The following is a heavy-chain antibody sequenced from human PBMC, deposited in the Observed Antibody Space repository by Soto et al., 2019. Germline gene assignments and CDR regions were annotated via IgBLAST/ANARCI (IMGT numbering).Heavy chain of an antibody. D-gene: IGHD6-19*01. CDR1: GGSISSYY. J-gene: IGHJ6*03. V-gene: IGHV4-59*01. CDR2: IYYSGST. CDR3: ARAPPSSSSGWPNYYYYYYMDV. Sequence: QVQLQESGPGLVKPSETLSLTCTVSGGSISSYYWSWIRQPPGKGLEWIGYIYYSGSTNYNPSLKSRVTISVDTSKNQFSLKLSSVTAADTAVYYCARAPPSSSSGWPNYYYYYYMDVWGKGTTVTVSS.